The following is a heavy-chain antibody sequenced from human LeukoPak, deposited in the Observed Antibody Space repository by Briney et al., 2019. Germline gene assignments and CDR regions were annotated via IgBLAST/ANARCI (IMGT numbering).Heavy chain of an antibody. J-gene: IGHJ3*02. CDR3: ARVPFDYYDSDDYYYHDAFDI. V-gene: IGHV4-30-2*01. Sequence: SETLSLTCAVSGGSINSGGYSWSWIRQPPGKGLEWIGYIYHSESTYYNPSLRNRVTISIDRSKNQLSLNLSSVTAADTAVYYCARVPFDYYDSDDYYYHDAFDIWGQGTMVTVSS. CDR1: GGSINSGGYS. CDR2: IYHSEST. D-gene: IGHD3-22*01.